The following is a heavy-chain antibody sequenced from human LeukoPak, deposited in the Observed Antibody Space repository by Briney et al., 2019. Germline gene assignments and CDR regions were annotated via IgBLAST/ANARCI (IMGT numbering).Heavy chain of an antibody. CDR2: FRSKANSLST. J-gene: IGHJ3*02. V-gene: IGHV3-72*01. CDR1: GLTFSDHY. D-gene: IGHD4-23*01. Sequence: GGSLRLSCAASGLTFSDHYMDWVGQAPGKGLEGVGRFRSKANSLSTEYAASVNGRFTISSTDSTMSLVQQISSLKTEDVAVYYCSRVGGWVGTADGFDIWGQGTMVTVS. CDR3: SRVGGWVGTADGFDI.